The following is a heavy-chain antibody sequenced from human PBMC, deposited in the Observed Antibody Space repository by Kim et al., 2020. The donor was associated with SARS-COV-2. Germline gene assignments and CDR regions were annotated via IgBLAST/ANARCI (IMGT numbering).Heavy chain of an antibody. CDR3: EASDY. Sequence: GGSRRLSCAASGFTFSTYAMSWARQAPGKGLEWVSTISASGLGTHYADSVKGRFTISRDNSRSTLFLQMNYLRAEDTAIYYCEASDYWGQGSLVTVSS. J-gene: IGHJ4*02. CDR1: GFTFSTYA. CDR2: ISASGLGT. V-gene: IGHV3-23*01.